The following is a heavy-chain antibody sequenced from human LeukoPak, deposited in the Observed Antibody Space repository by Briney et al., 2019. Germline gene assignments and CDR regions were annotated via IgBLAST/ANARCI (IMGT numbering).Heavy chain of an antibody. D-gene: IGHD3-9*01. CDR1: GFTFSNAW. Sequence: GGSLRLSCAASGFTFSNAWMSWVRQAPGKGLEWVGRIKSKTDGGTTDYAAPVKGRFTISRDHSKNTLYLQMNSLKTEDTAVYYCTTAGLHYDILTSWFDPWGQGTLVTVSS. V-gene: IGHV3-15*01. CDR2: IKSKTDGGTT. CDR3: TTAGLHYDILTSWFDP. J-gene: IGHJ5*02.